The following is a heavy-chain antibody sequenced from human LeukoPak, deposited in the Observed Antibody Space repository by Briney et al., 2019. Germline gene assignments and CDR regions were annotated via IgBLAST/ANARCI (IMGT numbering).Heavy chain of an antibody. Sequence: SETLSLTCTVSGGSISSYYWSWIRQPAGKGPEWIGRIYTSGSTNYNPSLKSRVTMSVDTSKNQFSLKLSSVTAADTAVYYCARVSYSSGWYEIDPWGQGTLVTVSS. V-gene: IGHV4-4*07. D-gene: IGHD6-19*01. J-gene: IGHJ5*02. CDR3: ARVSYSSGWYEIDP. CDR1: GGSISSYY. CDR2: IYTSGST.